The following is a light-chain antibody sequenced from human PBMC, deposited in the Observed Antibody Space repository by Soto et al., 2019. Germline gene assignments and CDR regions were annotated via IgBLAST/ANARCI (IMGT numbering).Light chain of an antibody. CDR1: SSDVGRYDY. V-gene: IGLV2-11*01. J-gene: IGLJ1*01. CDR2: DVS. Sequence: QSALAQPRSVSGSPGQSVTISCTGTSSDVGRYDYVSWYQQHPGKAPKLIIYDVSERPSGVPDRFSGSKFGNTASLTISGLQAVDEADYSCCSFAGSYTYVFGTGTKV. CDR3: CSFAGSYTYV.